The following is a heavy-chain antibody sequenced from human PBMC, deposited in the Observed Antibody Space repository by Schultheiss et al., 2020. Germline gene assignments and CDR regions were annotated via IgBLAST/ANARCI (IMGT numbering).Heavy chain of an antibody. V-gene: IGHV3-13*01. CDR2: IGTAGDT. J-gene: IGHJ5*02. CDR1: GFTFSSYD. Sequence: GGSLRLSCAASGFTFSSYDMHWVRQATGKGLEWVSAIGTAGDTYYPGSVKGRFTISRDNSKNTLYLQMNSLRAEDTAVYYCARDRVAGTRGWFDPWGQGTLVTVSS. D-gene: IGHD6-19*01. CDR3: ARDRVAGTRGWFDP.